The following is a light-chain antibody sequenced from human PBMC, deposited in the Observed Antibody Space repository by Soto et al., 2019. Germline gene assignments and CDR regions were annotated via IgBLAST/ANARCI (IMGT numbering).Light chain of an antibody. CDR2: GAS. V-gene: IGKV3-20*01. CDR3: QQYGRSPPVK. CDR1: QTVSSSY. J-gene: IGKJ1*01. Sequence: EIVLTQSPGTLSLSPGERATLSCRASQTVSSSYLACYQQKPGQAPRLLIYGASTRAAGIPDRFSGSGSGTYFTHTISRLEPGDFAVYYCQQYGRSPPVKFGQGTKVEIK.